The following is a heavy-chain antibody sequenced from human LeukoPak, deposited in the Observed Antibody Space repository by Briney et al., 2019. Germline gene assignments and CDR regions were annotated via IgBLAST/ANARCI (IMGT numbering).Heavy chain of an antibody. V-gene: IGHV3-74*01. CDR1: GFTFRNYW. Sequence: PGGYLRLSCAASGFTFRNYWMHWVRQAPGKGLVWLSRIDGDGSNTSYADSVKGRFTISRDNARNTLYLQMNSLRVEETAVYYCARGYSSGYRIDYWGQGTLVTVSS. CDR3: ARGYSSGYRIDY. CDR2: IDGDGSNT. D-gene: IGHD3-22*01. J-gene: IGHJ4*02.